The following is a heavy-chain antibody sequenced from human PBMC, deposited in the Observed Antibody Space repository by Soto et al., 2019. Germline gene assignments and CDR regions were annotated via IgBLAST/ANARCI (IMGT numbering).Heavy chain of an antibody. CDR1: GGSISSGGYS. J-gene: IGHJ4*02. CDR2: IYYSGST. CDR3: ARNLGSYFDY. Sequence: SETLSLTCAVSGGSISSGGYSWSWIRQPPGKGLEWIGYIYYSGSTYYNPSLKSRVTISVDTSKNQFSLKLSSVTAADTAVYYCARNLGSYFDYWGQGTLVTVSS. V-gene: IGHV4-31*11.